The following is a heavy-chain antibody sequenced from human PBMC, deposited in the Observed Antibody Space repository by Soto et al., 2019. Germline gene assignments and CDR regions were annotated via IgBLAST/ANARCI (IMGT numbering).Heavy chain of an antibody. CDR1: GDPLISYA. Sequence: GXSVKVACKASGDPLISYAIIWVRQAPGQGLEWMGGIIPTFGTANYAQKFQGRVTITADESTSTAYMELSSLRSEDTAVYYCARITMVRGVISYYYYGMDVWGQGTTVTVSS. D-gene: IGHD3-10*01. CDR3: ARITMVRGVISYYYYGMDV. J-gene: IGHJ6*02. V-gene: IGHV1-69*01. CDR2: IIPTFGTA.